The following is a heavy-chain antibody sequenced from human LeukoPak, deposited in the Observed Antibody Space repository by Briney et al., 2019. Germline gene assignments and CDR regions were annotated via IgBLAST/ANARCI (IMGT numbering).Heavy chain of an antibody. J-gene: IGHJ2*01. D-gene: IGHD3-10*01. CDR1: GYTLTELS. CDR3: ARSPTRGSKYGSGSYHTWYFDL. CDR2: FDPEDGET. V-gene: IGHV1-24*01. Sequence: GASVKVSCKVSGYTLTELSMHWVRQAPGKGLEWMGGFDPEDGETIYAQKFQGRVTMTEDTSTDTAYMELSSLRSEDTAVYYCARSPTRGSKYGSGSYHTWYFDLWGRGTLVTVSS.